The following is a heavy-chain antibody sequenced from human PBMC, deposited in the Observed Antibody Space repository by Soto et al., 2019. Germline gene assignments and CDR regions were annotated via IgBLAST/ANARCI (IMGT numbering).Heavy chain of an antibody. CDR3: AKSSGQNWFDP. Sequence: QVQLVESGGGVVQPGRSLRLSCAASGFTFSSYGMHWVRQAPGKGLEWVAVISYDGSNKYYADSVKGRFTISRYNSKNTLYLQMNSLRAEATAVYYCAKSSGQNWFDPWGQGTLVTVSS. J-gene: IGHJ5*02. CDR1: GFTFSSYG. V-gene: IGHV3-30*18. D-gene: IGHD5-12*01. CDR2: ISYDGSNK.